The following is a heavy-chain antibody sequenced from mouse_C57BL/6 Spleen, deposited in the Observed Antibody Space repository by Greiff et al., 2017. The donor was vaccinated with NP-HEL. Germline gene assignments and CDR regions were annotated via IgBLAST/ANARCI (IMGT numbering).Heavy chain of an antibody. CDR3: ARRGYGSSQGFAY. CDR2: INPNNGGT. D-gene: IGHD1-1*01. Sequence: EVQLQQSGPELVKPGASVKMSCKASGYTFTDYNMHWVKQSHGKSLEWIGYINPNNGGTSYNQKFKGKATLTVNKSSSTAYMELRSLTSEDSAVYYGARRGYGSSQGFAYWGQGTLVTVSA. CDR1: GYTFTDYN. J-gene: IGHJ3*01. V-gene: IGHV1-22*01.